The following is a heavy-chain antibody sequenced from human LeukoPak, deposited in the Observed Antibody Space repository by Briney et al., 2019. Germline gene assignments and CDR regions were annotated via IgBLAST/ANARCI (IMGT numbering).Heavy chain of an antibody. CDR1: GFTLSSFE. D-gene: IGHD1-26*01. J-gene: IGHJ5*02. CDR3: ARSLGGSTDWFDP. CDR2: ISSSGSTI. Sequence: GFLRLFCSGPGFTLSSFEMNLVRPAPGKGLGWVSYISSSGSTIYYADSVKGRFTISRDNAKNSLYLQMSSLRAEDTAMYYCARSLGGSTDWFDPWGQGTLVTVSS. V-gene: IGHV3-48*03.